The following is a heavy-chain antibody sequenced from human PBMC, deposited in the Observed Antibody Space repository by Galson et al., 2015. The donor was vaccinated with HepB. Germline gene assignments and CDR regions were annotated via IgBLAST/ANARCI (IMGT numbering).Heavy chain of an antibody. V-gene: IGHV3-73*01. J-gene: IGHJ4*02. Sequence: SLRLSCAASGFTFSGSTIHWVRQASGKGLEWVGRITSKASNYATAYAASVKGRFTISRDDAKTTAYLQMNSLETEDTAVYYCTKSTGPVYGAYGDYWGQGTLVTVSS. CDR3: TKSTGPVYGAYGDY. D-gene: IGHD4-17*01. CDR2: ITSKASNYAT. CDR1: GFTFSGST.